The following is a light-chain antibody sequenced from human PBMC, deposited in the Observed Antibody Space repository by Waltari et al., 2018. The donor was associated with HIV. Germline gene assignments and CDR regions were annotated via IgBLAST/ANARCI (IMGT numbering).Light chain of an antibody. Sequence: QSALTQPASVSGSPGQSITISCTGTSSDVDGYNFVSWYQQPPGKAPKLIIFDVFKRPSGVSVRFSGSKSGNTASLTISGLQSEDEADYYCCSYAGSRTWVFGGGTKVTVI. J-gene: IGLJ3*02. CDR1: SSDVDGYNF. CDR2: DVF. CDR3: CSYAGSRTWV. V-gene: IGLV2-23*02.